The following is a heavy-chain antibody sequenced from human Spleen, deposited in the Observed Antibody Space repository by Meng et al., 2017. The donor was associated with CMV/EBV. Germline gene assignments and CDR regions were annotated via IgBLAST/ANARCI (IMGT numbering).Heavy chain of an antibody. Sequence: GESLKISCAASGFTFSDYDMNWVRQAPGKGLEWISYISSSGSAMFCADSVKGRFTVSRDNAKQSLYLQMSSLRADDTAVYYCASDIVVVPAAVSKTGYYYGLDVWGQGTTVTVSS. CDR1: GFTFSDYD. CDR3: ASDIVVVPAAVSKTGYYYGLDV. V-gene: IGHV3-48*03. J-gene: IGHJ6*02. CDR2: ISSSGSAM. D-gene: IGHD2-2*01.